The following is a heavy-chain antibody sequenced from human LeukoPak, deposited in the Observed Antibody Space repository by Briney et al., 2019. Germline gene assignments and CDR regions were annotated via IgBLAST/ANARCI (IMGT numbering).Heavy chain of an antibody. Sequence: GTSQRLSCVASGFTISGSDMHWVRQAPGKGLEWVAVTSDHGRIQYYAGSVKGRVTISRDNSKNTLFLQIYSLRAEDTAVYYCAKEHGYDSGNYSEDWGQESLVTVSS. CDR2: TSDHGRIQ. CDR1: GFTISGSD. CDR3: AKEHGYDSGNYSED. D-gene: IGHD3-10*01. V-gene: IGHV3-30*18. J-gene: IGHJ4*02.